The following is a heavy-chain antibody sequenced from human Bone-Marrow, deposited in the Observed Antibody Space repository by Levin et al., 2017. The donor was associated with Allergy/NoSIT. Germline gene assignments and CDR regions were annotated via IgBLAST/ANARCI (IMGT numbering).Heavy chain of an antibody. D-gene: IGHD6-13*01. V-gene: IGHV4-31*03. Sequence: SQTLSLTCTVSGGSISSGGYYWSWIRQHPGKGLEWIGYIYYSGSTYYNPSLKSRVTISVDTSKNQFSLKLSSVTAADTAVYYCARCIAAAGSYYYYYMDVWGKGTTVTVSS. CDR2: IYYSGST. CDR1: GGSISSGGYY. J-gene: IGHJ6*03. CDR3: ARCIAAAGSYYYYYMDV.